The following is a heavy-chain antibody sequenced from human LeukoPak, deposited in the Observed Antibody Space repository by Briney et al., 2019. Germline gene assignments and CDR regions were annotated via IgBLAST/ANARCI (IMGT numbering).Heavy chain of an antibody. CDR2: MKEDGSEI. Sequence: GGSLRLSCAASGFSFSSWSMSWVRQAPGKRLEWVANMKEDGSEIYYVDSVQGRFTISRDSAKSSVYLQMNSLRGEDTAVYYCARDPPAVALNTYAWGQGTLVTVSS. CDR1: GFSFSSWS. D-gene: IGHD6-13*01. J-gene: IGHJ5*02. V-gene: IGHV3-7*01. CDR3: ARDPPAVALNTYA.